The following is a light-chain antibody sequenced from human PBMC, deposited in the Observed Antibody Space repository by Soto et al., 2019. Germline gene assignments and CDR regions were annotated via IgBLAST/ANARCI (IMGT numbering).Light chain of an antibody. CDR3: HHYET. CDR2: GAS. Sequence: EIVLTQSPATLSLSPGERATLSCSASQSVSRSYLGWYQQKPGQAPRLLMYGASIRAAGVPDRFSGSGSGTEFTLTISRLEPEDFTVYYCHHYETFGQGTKVDIK. CDR1: QSVSRSY. J-gene: IGKJ1*01. V-gene: IGKV3-20*01.